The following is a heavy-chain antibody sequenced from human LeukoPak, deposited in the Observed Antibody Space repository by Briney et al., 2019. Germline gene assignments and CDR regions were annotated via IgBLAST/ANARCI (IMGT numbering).Heavy chain of an antibody. D-gene: IGHD3-10*01. CDR3: AKEGYYGSGSYPDH. V-gene: IGHV3-30*18. J-gene: IGHJ4*02. CDR1: GFPFSSYG. CDR2: VSHDGSNE. Sequence: PGRSLRLSCAASGFPFSSYGMHWVRQAPGKGLEWVAVVSHDGSNEYFVDSVKGRFTISRDNSKNTLNLQMNSLRAEDTAVYYCAKEGYYGSGSYPDHWGQGTLVTVSS.